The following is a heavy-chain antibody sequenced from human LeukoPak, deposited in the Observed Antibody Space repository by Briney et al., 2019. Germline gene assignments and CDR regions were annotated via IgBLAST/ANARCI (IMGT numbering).Heavy chain of an antibody. J-gene: IGHJ3*02. CDR1: GGSISSYY. V-gene: IGHV4-59*01. CDR2: TYYSGST. CDR3: ARDGVVDTAMVSVGAFDI. D-gene: IGHD5-18*01. Sequence: PSETLSLTCTVSGGSISSYYWSWIRQPPGKGLEWIGYTYYSGSTNYNPSLKSRVTISVDTSKNQFSLKLSSVTAADTAVYYCARDGVVDTAMVSVGAFDIWGQGTMVTVSS.